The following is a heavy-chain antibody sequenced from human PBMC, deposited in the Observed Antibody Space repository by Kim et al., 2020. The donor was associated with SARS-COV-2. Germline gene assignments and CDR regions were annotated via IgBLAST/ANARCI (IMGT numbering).Heavy chain of an antibody. CDR3: ARGHGYSYGYDVDV. Sequence: SETLSLTCAVYGGSFSGYYWSWIRQPPGKGLEWIGEINHSGSTNYNPSLKSRVTISVDTSKNQFSLKLSSVTAADTAVYYCARGHGYSYGYDVDVWGQGTTVTVSS. CDR2: INHSGST. D-gene: IGHD5-18*01. CDR1: GGSFSGYY. V-gene: IGHV4-34*01. J-gene: IGHJ6*02.